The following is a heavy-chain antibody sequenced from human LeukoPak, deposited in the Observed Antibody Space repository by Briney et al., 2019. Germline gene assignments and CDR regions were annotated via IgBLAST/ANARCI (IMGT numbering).Heavy chain of an antibody. Sequence: GGSLRLSCAASGFTFSSYSMNWVRQAPGKGLEWVSYISSSSTIYYADSVKGRFTISRDNAKNSLYLQMNSLRAEDTAVYYCARGGLAAAGVPGYWGQGTLVTVSS. CDR1: GFTFSSYS. CDR2: ISSSSTI. J-gene: IGHJ4*02. V-gene: IGHV3-48*04. D-gene: IGHD6-13*01. CDR3: ARGGLAAAGVPGY.